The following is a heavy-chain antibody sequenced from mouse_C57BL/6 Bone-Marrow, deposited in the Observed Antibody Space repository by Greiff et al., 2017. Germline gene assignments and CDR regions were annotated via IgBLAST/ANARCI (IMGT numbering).Heavy chain of an antibody. J-gene: IGHJ3*01. D-gene: IGHD2-3*01. CDR3: ARLDGYYEAY. CDR2: ISSGGSYT. CDR1: GFTFSSYG. Sequence: EVMLVESGGALVKPGGSLKLSCAASGFTFSSYGMSWVRQTPDKRLEWVATISSGGSYTYYPDSVKGRFTISRDNAKNTLYLHMSSLKSEDTAMYYCARLDGYYEAYWGQGTLVTVSA. V-gene: IGHV5-6*01.